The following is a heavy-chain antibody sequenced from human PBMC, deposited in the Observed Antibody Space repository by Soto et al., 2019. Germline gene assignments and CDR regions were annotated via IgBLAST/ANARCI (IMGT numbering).Heavy chain of an antibody. D-gene: IGHD4-17*01. V-gene: IGHV3-23*01. Sequence: EVQLLESGGGLVQPGGSLRLSCAASGFTFSSYAMNWVRQAPGKGLEWVSVISGSGGSTYYADAVKGRFTISRDNSKNTLYLQMNILGAEDTAVYYCAKRTVGWYFDLWGRGTLVTVSS. CDR3: AKRTVGWYFDL. CDR2: ISGSGGST. CDR1: GFTFSSYA. J-gene: IGHJ2*01.